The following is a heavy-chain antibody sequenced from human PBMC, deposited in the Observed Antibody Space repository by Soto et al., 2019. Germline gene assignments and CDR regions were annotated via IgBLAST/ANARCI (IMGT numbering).Heavy chain of an antibody. CDR1: GFTFSSYW. V-gene: IGHV3-74*01. J-gene: IGHJ4*02. CDR2: LKSDGSGT. CDR3: VRGDGDYYGGNGYLGRH. Sequence: EVQLVESGGGLVQPGGSLRLSCAASGFTFSSYWMHWVRQAPGKGLVWVSRLKSDGSGTTYADSVKGRLTISRDNAKNRLYLQMNSAGAEDTAVYYCVRGDGDYYGGNGYLGRHWGQGTLVTVSS. D-gene: IGHD3-10*01.